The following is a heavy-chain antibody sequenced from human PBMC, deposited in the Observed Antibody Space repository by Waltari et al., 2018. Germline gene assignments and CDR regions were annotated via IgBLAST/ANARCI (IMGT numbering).Heavy chain of an antibody. CDR1: GGSFSGYY. J-gene: IGHJ6*03. D-gene: IGHD4-4*01. V-gene: IGHV4-34*01. CDR2: INHSGST. Sequence: QVQLQQWGAGLLKPSETLSLTCAVYGGSFSGYYWSWIRQPPGKGLEWIGEINHSGSTNSNPSLKSRVTISVDTSKNQFSLKLSSVTAADTAVYYCARGPTVTTYYYYYYYMDVWGKGTTVTVSS. CDR3: ARGPTVTTYYYYYYYMDV.